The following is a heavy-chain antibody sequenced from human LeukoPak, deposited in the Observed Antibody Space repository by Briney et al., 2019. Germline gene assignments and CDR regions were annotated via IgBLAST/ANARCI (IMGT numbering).Heavy chain of an antibody. J-gene: IGHJ4*02. CDR1: GFTFSSYG. CDR2: ISSSSSYI. Sequence: GGSLRLSCAASGFTFSSYGMHWVRQAPGKGLEWVSSISSSSSYIYYADSVEGRFTISRDNAKNSLYLQMNSLRAEDTAVYYCARDVDSSISSLNWGQGTLVTVSS. V-gene: IGHV3-21*01. D-gene: IGHD2-2*01. CDR3: ARDVDSSISSLN.